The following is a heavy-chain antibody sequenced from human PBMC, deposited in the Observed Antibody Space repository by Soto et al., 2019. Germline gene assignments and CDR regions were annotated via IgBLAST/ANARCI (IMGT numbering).Heavy chain of an antibody. CDR1: GYIFTGYH. Sequence: GASVKVSCKASGYIFTGYHIHWVRQAPGRGLEWMGWINPKSGGTKYPQKFQGRVTMTRDTSLSTVYMTLTRLTSDDTAVYYCARDLAKGGGSAGFDYWGQGTLVTVSS. J-gene: IGHJ4*02. CDR2: INPKSGGT. V-gene: IGHV1-2*02. CDR3: ARDLAKGGGSAGFDY. D-gene: IGHD1-26*01.